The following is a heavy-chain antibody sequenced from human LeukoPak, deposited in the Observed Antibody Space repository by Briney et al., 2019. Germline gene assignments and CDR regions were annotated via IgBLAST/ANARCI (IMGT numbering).Heavy chain of an antibody. CDR3: AGESKALPGV. CDR1: GFSVSNNY. V-gene: IGHV3-66*01. CDR2: IYSGGST. Sequence: GGSLRLSCAASGFSVSNNYMSWVRQAPGKGLEWVSVIYSGGSTFYADSVKGRFTISRDNSKNTLYLQMNSLRAEDTAVYYCAGESKALPGVWGQGTTVTVSS. J-gene: IGHJ6*02. D-gene: IGHD5/OR15-5a*01.